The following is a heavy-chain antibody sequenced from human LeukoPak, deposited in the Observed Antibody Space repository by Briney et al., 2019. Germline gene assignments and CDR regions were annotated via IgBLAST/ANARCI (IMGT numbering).Heavy chain of an antibody. V-gene: IGHV3-64*01. CDR2: ISSNGGST. J-gene: IGHJ3*02. CDR1: GFTFSSYA. CDR3: ARLRVGAFGI. Sequence: GGSLRLSCAASGFTFSSYAMHWVRQAPGKGLEYVSAISSNGGSTYYANSVKGRFTISRDNSKNTLYLQMGSLRAEDMAVYYCARLRVGAFGIWGQGTMVTVSS. D-gene: IGHD1-26*01.